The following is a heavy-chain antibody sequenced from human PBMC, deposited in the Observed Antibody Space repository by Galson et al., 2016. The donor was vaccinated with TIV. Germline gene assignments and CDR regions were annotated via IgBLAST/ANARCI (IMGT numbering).Heavy chain of an antibody. J-gene: IGHJ5*02. CDR3: ARQGYYDSSGYYVS. CDR2: INSDGSIT. Sequence: SLRLSCAASGFTFSHYWMHWVRQVPGKGLVWVSRINSDGSITTYADSAEGRFTVSRDNAQNTLYLQMNSLRAEDTAVYYCARQGYYDSSGYYVSWGQGTLVTVSS. V-gene: IGHV3-74*01. D-gene: IGHD3-22*01. CDR1: GFTFSHYW.